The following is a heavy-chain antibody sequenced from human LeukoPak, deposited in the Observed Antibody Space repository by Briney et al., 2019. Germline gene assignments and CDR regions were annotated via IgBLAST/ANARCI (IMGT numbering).Heavy chain of an antibody. CDR1: GFTFSSYS. CDR2: ISSSSSYI. CDR3: AKDPVAGLNFDY. J-gene: IGHJ4*02. V-gene: IGHV3-21*04. D-gene: IGHD6-19*01. Sequence: GGSLRLSCAASGFTFSSYSMNWVRQAPGKGLEWVSSISSSSSYIYYADSVKGRFTISRDNAKNSLYLQMNSLRAEDTAVYYCAKDPVAGLNFDYWGQGTLVTVSS.